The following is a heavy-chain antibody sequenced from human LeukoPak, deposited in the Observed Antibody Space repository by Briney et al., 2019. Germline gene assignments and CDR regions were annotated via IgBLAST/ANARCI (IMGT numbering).Heavy chain of an antibody. CDR3: ARIVVVVTDHDAFDI. V-gene: IGHV4-39*01. Sequence: PSETLSLTCTVSGGSISSSSYYWGWIRQPPGKGLEWIGSIYYSGSTYYNPSLKSRVTISVDTSKNQFSLKLSSVTAADTAVYYCARIVVVVTDHDAFDIWGQGTMVTVSS. D-gene: IGHD2-15*01. CDR1: GGSISSSSYY. J-gene: IGHJ3*02. CDR2: IYYSGST.